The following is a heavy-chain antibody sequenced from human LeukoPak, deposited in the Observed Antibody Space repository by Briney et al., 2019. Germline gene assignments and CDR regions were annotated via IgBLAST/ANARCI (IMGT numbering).Heavy chain of an antibody. CDR3: ARDLGDYGDYGYFDL. CDR1: GGSISSGGYY. D-gene: IGHD4-17*01. CDR2: IYYSGST. V-gene: IGHV4-31*03. Sequence: PSQTLSLTCTVSGGSISSGGYYWSWIHQHPGKGLEWIGYIYYSGSTYYNPSLKSRVTISVDTSKNQFSLKLSSVTAANTAVYYCARDLGDYGDYGYFDLWGRGTLVTVSS. J-gene: IGHJ2*01.